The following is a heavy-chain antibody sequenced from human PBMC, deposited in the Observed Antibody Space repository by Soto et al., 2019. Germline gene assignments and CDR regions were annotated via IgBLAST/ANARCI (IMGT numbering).Heavy chain of an antibody. D-gene: IGHD1-26*01. J-gene: IGHJ4*02. CDR2: INPDSGGT. CDR3: ARNGGGSGSYYSIDV. V-gene: IGHV1-2*02. CDR1: GYSFSDHY. Sequence: QVQLVQSGADVKKPGASVKVSCKASGYSFSDHYIHWVRQVPGQGLEWMGWINPDSGGTNYAQKFQDRVIMTSDTSINTVYMELSGLRSEDIAVYYCARNGGGSGSYYSIDVWGPGTLVTVS.